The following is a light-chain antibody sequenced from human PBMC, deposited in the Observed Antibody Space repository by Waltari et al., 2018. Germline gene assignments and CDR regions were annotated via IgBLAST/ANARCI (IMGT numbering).Light chain of an antibody. Sequence: QSALTQPASVSGSPGQSITISCTGTSNDVGASNFVPWYQQHPGRAPQLMSYDVTERPSGISYRFSGSKSANTASLTISGLLPEDEAIYYCSSFTDTHTLLFGGGTTVTVL. CDR1: SNDVGASNF. V-gene: IGLV2-14*03. CDR2: DVT. J-gene: IGLJ2*01. CDR3: SSFTDTHTLL.